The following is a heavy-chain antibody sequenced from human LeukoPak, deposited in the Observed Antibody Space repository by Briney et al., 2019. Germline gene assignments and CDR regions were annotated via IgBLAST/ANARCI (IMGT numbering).Heavy chain of an antibody. V-gene: IGHV3-74*01. CDR3: ANSVYAIEPPNLDY. Sequence: GGSLRLSCAASGFTFSNHWMHWVRQVPGKGLVWVSHISNDGNNINYADSVKGRFTISRDNSKNTLYLQMNSLRAEDTAVYYCANSVYAIEPPNLDYWGQGTLVTVSS. J-gene: IGHJ4*02. D-gene: IGHD2-8*01. CDR2: ISNDGNNI. CDR1: GFTFSNHW.